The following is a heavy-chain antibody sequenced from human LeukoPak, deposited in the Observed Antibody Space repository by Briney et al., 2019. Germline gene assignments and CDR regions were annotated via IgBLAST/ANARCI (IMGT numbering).Heavy chain of an antibody. Sequence: SETLSLTCIVSHGSISRYYWSWIRQPPGKRLEWIGHIYYSGSTEYSPSLKSRVTISVDTSENQVSLKVTSVTAADTAVYYCARLQNRGFDYGYDDAFDVWGQGTMVTVSS. CDR3: ARLQNRGFDYGYDDAFDV. CDR1: HGSISRYY. D-gene: IGHD5-18*01. CDR2: IYYSGST. J-gene: IGHJ3*01. V-gene: IGHV4-59*08.